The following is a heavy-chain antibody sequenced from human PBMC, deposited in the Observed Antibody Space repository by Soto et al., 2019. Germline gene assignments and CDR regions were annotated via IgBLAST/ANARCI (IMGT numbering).Heavy chain of an antibody. V-gene: IGHV4-59*01. J-gene: IGHJ6*02. CDR1: GGSIISYY. CDR2: IYYSGST. CDR3: ARVITLVRGVYYYGMDV. Sequence: SETLSLTCTVSGGSIISYYWSWIRQPPGKGLEWIGYIYYSGSTNYNPSLKSRVTISVETSKNQFSLKLSSVTAADTAVYFCARVITLVRGVYYYGMDVWGRGTTVXVSS. D-gene: IGHD3-10*01.